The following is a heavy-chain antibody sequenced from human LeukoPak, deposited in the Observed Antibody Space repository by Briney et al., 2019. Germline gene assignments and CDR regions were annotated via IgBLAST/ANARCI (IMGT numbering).Heavy chain of an antibody. V-gene: IGHV4-39*01. D-gene: IGHD3/OR15-3a*01. CDR3: ARQTGSGLFILP. Sequence: SETLSLTCTVSGGSISSSNYYWGWIRQPPGKGLEWIGNIYYSGSTYNNPSLKSRATISVDTSKNQFSLKLTSVTAADTSVYYCARQTGSGLFILPGGQGTLVTVSS. CDR1: GGSISSSNYY. CDR2: IYYSGST. J-gene: IGHJ4*02.